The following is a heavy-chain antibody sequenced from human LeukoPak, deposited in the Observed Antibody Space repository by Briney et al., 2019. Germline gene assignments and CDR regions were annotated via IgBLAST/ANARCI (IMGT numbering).Heavy chain of an antibody. D-gene: IGHD3-3*01. CDR3: ARGAYDFSKQNWFDP. CDR1: GGSISSGGYY. Sequence: SETLSLTCTVSGGSISSGGYYWSWIRQHPGKGLEWIGYIYYSGSTYYNPSLKSRVTISVDTSKNQFSLKLSSVTAAVTAVYYCARGAYDFSKQNWFDPWGQGTLVTVSS. CDR2: IYYSGST. V-gene: IGHV4-31*03. J-gene: IGHJ5*02.